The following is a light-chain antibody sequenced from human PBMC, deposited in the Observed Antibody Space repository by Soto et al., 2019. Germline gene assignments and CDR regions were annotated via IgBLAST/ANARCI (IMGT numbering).Light chain of an antibody. Sequence: QAVVTQEPSFSVSPGRTVTLTCGLSSGSVSTSYYPSWYQQTPGQAPRTLIYSTNTRSSGVPDRFSGSILGNKAALTITGAQAEDEADYYCALYMGSGIRVFGGGTKLTVL. V-gene: IGLV8-61*01. CDR1: SGSVSTSYY. CDR2: STN. CDR3: ALYMGSGIRV. J-gene: IGLJ3*02.